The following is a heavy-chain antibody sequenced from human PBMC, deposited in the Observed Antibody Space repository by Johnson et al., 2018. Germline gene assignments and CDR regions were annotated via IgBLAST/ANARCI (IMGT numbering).Heavy chain of an antibody. CDR1: GFTFSNAW. J-gene: IGHJ6*02. V-gene: IGHV3-15*01. CDR2: IKSKTDGGTT. Sequence: EVQLVESGGGLVKPGGSLRLSCAASGFTFSNAWMSWVRQAPGKGLEWVGRIKSKTDGGTTEYAAPVKGRFTISRDDSKNTLYLQMNSLKTEDTAVSYCTTAGSSSDYYYYGMDVWGQGTTVTVSS. D-gene: IGHD6-6*01. CDR3: TTAGSSSDYYYYGMDV.